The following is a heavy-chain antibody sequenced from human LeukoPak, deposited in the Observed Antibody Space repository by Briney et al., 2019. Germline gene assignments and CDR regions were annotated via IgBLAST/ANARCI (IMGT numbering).Heavy chain of an antibody. Sequence: GASVKVSCKASGYTFTSYGISWVRQAPGQGLEWMGWINPNSGGTNYAQKFQGRVTMTRDTSISTAYMELSRLRSDDTAVYYCARDRAHIVVVTAIPPFDYWGQGTLVTVSS. J-gene: IGHJ4*02. V-gene: IGHV1-2*02. CDR3: ARDRAHIVVVTAIPPFDY. D-gene: IGHD2-21*02. CDR1: GYTFTSYG. CDR2: INPNSGGT.